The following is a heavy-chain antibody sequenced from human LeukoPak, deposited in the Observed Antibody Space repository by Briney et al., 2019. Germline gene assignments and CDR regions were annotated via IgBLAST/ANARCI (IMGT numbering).Heavy chain of an antibody. J-gene: IGHJ5*02. CDR2: IYYIVGT. CDR1: GDSISSYY. Sequence: LETPSLTCTVSGDSISSYYWSWIRQPPGKGLEWVGYIYYIVGTNYNPSLTSRVAILVDMSKNQFSLNLSSVPAADTAVYYCARAGYNYARWFDPWGQGTLDTVSS. CDR3: ARAGYNYARWFDP. V-gene: IGHV4-59*01. D-gene: IGHD5-18*01.